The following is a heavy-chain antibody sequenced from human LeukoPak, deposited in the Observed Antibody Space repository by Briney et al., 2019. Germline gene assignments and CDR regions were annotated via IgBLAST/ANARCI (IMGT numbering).Heavy chain of an antibody. V-gene: IGHV4-30-2*01. CDR3: ASTPPHYDSSGYYYYY. CDR2: IYHSGST. CDR1: GGSISSGSYY. J-gene: IGHJ4*02. Sequence: SQTLSLTCTVSGGSISSGSYYWSWIRQPPGKGLEWIGYIYHSGSTYYNPSLKSRVTISVDRSKNQFSLKLSSVTAADTAVYYCASTPPHYDSSGYYYYYWGQGTLVTVSS. D-gene: IGHD3-22*01.